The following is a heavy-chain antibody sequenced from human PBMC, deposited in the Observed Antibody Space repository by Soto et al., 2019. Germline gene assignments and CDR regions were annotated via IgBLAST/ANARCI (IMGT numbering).Heavy chain of an antibody. V-gene: IGHV1-3*01. D-gene: IGHD3-9*01. J-gene: IGHJ4*02. CDR2: INAGNGNT. CDR1: GYTFTTYA. CDR3: ARTYYHILPGYSPNPFDY. Sequence: XSVKVSCKASGYTFTTYAIQWVREAPEQRLEWMGWINAGNGNTRYSQKFQDRVTITRDTSASTAYMELSSLRSEDTAVYYCARTYYHILPGYSPNPFDYSGQGTLVSVS.